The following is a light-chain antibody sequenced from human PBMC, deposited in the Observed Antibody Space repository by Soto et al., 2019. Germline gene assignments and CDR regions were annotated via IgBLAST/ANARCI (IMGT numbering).Light chain of an antibody. V-gene: IGKV3-11*01. CDR1: QSVGTY. CDR2: GAS. CDR3: LQRSIGFT. J-gene: IGKJ3*01. Sequence: IVLTQSPATLSLSPGERATLSCRASQSVGTYLAWYQQKRGQSPRLLIYGASKRAPGIPARFSGSGSGTDFTLTINSLEPEDFAVYHCLQRSIGFTFGPGTKVEVK.